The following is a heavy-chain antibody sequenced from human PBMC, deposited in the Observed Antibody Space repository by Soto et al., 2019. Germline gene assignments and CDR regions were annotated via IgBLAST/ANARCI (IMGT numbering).Heavy chain of an antibody. D-gene: IGHD3-16*01. J-gene: IGHJ3*01. Sequence: HITLKESGPTLVKPTQTLTLTCIFSGFSFSADGVGVGWIRQPPGKTLEWLALIYWDDDTRYRPSLKSRLTITKDSSKNQVVLTTTHMDPLDTATYYCAHAFGGTSWPNDAFDVWGQGTVVTVSS. CDR3: AHAFGGTSWPNDAFDV. CDR2: IYWDDDT. CDR1: GFSFSADGVG. V-gene: IGHV2-5*02.